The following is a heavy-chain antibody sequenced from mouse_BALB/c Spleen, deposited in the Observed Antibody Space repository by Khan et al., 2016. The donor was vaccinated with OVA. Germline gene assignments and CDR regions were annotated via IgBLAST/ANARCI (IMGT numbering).Heavy chain of an antibody. J-gene: IGHJ2*01. CDR3: AGIPIPPYYFDY. Sequence: QVQLQQSGAELARPGASVKMSCKTSGYTFTNYTMHWVKQRPGQGLEWIGYINPSSGYTNYNQNFNDKATLTTDRSSSTAYMQLSSLTSDDSAVYYCAGIPIPPYYFDYWGQGTTLTVSS. CDR1: GYTFTNYT. V-gene: IGHV1-4*01. CDR2: INPSSGYT.